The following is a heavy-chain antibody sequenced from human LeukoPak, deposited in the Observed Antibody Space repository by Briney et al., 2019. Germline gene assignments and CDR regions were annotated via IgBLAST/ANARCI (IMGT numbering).Heavy chain of an antibody. J-gene: IGHJ4*02. D-gene: IGHD3-9*01. Sequence: GGSLTLSCAASGFTCSNYWMNWVRQAPGKGLEWVANIKQDGSEKYYVDSVKGRFTNSRDNAKNSQYLQMNSLRAEDTAVYYCARVNYDILTGYLSYFDYWGQGTLVTVSS. CDR1: GFTCSNYW. V-gene: IGHV3-7*04. CDR2: IKQDGSEK. CDR3: ARVNYDILTGYLSYFDY.